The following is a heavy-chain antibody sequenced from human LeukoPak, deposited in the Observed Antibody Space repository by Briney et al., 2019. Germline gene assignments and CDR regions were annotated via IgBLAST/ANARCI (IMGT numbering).Heavy chain of an antibody. CDR2: MNPNSGNT. V-gene: IGHV1-8*03. J-gene: IGHJ5*02. CDR3: ARDRGNWFDP. D-gene: IGHD1-14*01. Sequence: ASVKVSCKASGYTFTSYDINWVRQATGQGLEWMGWMNPNSGNTGYAQKFQGGVTITRNTSISTAYMELSGLRSEDTAVYYCARDRGNWFDPWGQGTLVTVSS. CDR1: GYTFTSYD.